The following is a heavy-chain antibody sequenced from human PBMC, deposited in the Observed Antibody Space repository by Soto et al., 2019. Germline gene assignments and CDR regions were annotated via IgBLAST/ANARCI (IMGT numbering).Heavy chain of an antibody. CDR3: ARDLGSSPGY. J-gene: IGHJ4*02. Sequence: EVQVVESGGDLVQPGGSLRLSCAASGFTFSSSWMFWVRQAPEKGLVWISRISPDGTTTNYAESVKGRFTISRDNAKNTVYLQMNSLRAEDTAVYYCARDLGSSPGYWGQGTLVTVSS. CDR1: GFTFSSSW. V-gene: IGHV3-74*01. CDR2: ISPDGTTT. D-gene: IGHD6-6*01.